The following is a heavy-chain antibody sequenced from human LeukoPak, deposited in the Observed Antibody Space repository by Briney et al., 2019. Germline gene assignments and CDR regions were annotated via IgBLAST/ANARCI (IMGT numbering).Heavy chain of an antibody. D-gene: IGHD1-20*01. CDR1: GGSIHSYY. CDR3: ARSVYDWNPRYYMDV. Sequence: SETLSLTCSVSGGSIHSYYWTWIRQPPGKGLEWIGYIYHNGGSSYYPSLKSRVTLSIDTSKKNFSLKLTSVTAADTAVYYCARSVYDWNPRYYMDVWGEGTTVTVSS. V-gene: IGHV4-59*01. J-gene: IGHJ6*03. CDR2: IYHNGGS.